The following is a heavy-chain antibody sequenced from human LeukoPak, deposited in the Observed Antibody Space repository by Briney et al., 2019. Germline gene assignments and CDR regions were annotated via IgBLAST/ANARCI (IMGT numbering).Heavy chain of an antibody. CDR1: GFTFSSYA. D-gene: IGHD3-10*01. CDR3: GRGSVGFGELNY. CDR2: ISYDGSNK. Sequence: GRSLRLSCAASGFTFSSYAMHWVRQAPGKGLEWVSVISYDGSNKFYADSVKGRFTLSRDNSKNTLYLQMNSLRIEDTAVYYCGRGSVGFGELNYWGQGTLVTVSS. J-gene: IGHJ4*02. V-gene: IGHV3-30-3*01.